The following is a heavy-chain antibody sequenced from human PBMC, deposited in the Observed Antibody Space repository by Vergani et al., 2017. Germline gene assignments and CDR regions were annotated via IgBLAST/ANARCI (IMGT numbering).Heavy chain of an antibody. J-gene: IGHJ6*03. CDR3: ARAISYDQYYYYYYYMDV. Sequence: QVQLVQSGAEVKKPGASVKVSCKASGYTFTSYGISWVRQAPGQGLEWMGWISAYNGNTNYAQKLQGRVTMTTDTSTSTAYMELSSLRSEDTAVYYCARAISYDQYYYYYYYMDVWGKGTTVTVSS. D-gene: IGHD3-22*01. CDR2: ISAYNGNT. V-gene: IGHV1-18*01. CDR1: GYTFTSYG.